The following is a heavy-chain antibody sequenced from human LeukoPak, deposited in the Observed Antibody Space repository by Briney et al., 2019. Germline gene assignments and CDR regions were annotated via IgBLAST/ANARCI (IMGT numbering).Heavy chain of an antibody. CDR1: GYTFTSYG. CDR3: ARAPWTTVVTPLNDY. D-gene: IGHD4-23*01. Sequence: GASVEVSCKASGYTFTSYGISWVRQAPGQGLEWMGWISAYNGNTNYAQKLQGRVTMTTDTSTSTAYMELRSLRSDDTAVYYCARAPWTTVVTPLNDYWGQGTLVTVSS. CDR2: ISAYNGNT. V-gene: IGHV1-18*01. J-gene: IGHJ4*02.